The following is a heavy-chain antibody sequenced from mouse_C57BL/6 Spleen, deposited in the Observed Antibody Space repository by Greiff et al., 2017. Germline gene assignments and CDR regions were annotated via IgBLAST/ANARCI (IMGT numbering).Heavy chain of an antibody. V-gene: IGHV1-50*01. Sequence: VQLQQPGAELVKPGASVKLSCKASGYTFTSYWMQWVKQRPGQGLEWIGEIDPSDSYTNYNQKFKGKATLTVDTSSSTAYMQLSSLTSEDSAVYYCARSRDYGFDYWGQGTTLTVSS. CDR2: IDPSDSYT. D-gene: IGHD1-1*01. CDR3: ARSRDYGFDY. CDR1: GYTFTSYW. J-gene: IGHJ2*01.